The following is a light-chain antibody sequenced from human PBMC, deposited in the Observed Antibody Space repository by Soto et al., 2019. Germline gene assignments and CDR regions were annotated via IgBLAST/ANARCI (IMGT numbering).Light chain of an antibody. CDR3: QQYDNLLT. CDR1: QDISNY. Sequence: DIQMTQSPSSLSASVGDRVTITCQASQDISNYLNWYQQKPGKAPKLLIYDASNLETGVPSRFSGSGSGTDFTFTISSLQPEDFATYYCQQYDNLLTFGPGTKVD. V-gene: IGKV1-33*01. CDR2: DAS. J-gene: IGKJ3*01.